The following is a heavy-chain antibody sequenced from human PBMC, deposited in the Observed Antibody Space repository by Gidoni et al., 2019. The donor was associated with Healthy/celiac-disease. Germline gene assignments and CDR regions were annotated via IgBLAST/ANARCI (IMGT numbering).Heavy chain of an antibody. D-gene: IGHD2-15*01. CDR3: ARGPDIVVVVAATASAFDI. CDR1: GGSFSGYY. Sequence: QVQLQQWGAGLLKPSETLSLTCAGDGGSFSGYYWSWIRQPPGKGLELIGELNHSGSTNYNPSLKSRVTISVDTSKNQFSLKLSSVTAADTAVYYCARGPDIVVVVAATASAFDIWGQGTMVTVSS. V-gene: IGHV4-34*01. J-gene: IGHJ3*02. CDR2: LNHSGST.